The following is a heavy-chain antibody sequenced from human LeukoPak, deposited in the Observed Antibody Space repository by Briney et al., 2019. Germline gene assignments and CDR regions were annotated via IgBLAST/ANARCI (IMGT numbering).Heavy chain of an antibody. CDR2: ISYDGSNK. CDR3: ARGRGWGDSNFDY. V-gene: IGHV3-30-3*01. J-gene: IGHJ4*02. D-gene: IGHD5-18*01. CDR1: GFTFSSYA. Sequence: GGSLRLSCAASGFTFSSYAMHWVRQAPGKGLEWVAVISYDGSNKYYADSVKGRFTISRDNSKNTLYLQMNSLRAEDTAVYYCARGRGWGDSNFDYWGQGTLVTVSS.